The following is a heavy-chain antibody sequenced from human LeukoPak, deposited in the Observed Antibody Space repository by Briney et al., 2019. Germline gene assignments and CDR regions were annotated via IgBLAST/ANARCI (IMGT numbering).Heavy chain of an antibody. D-gene: IGHD3-22*01. CDR2: IGGSGGAI. CDR3: AKYSHDSSGSYDY. CDR1: GFTFSRYA. V-gene: IGHV3-23*01. Sequence: GGSLRLSCGASGFTFSRYAMSWVRQAPGKGLQWVSEIGGSGGAIYYADSVKGRFTISRDNSKNTLFLEMNSLRAEDTAVYYCAKYSHDSSGSYDYWGQGTLVTVSS. J-gene: IGHJ4*02.